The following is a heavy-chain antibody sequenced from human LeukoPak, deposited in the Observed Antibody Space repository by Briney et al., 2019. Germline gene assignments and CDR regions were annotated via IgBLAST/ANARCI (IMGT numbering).Heavy chain of an antibody. Sequence: ASVKVPCKASGYTFTSYYMHWVRQAPGQGLEWMGIINPSGGSTSYAQKFQGRVTMTRDTSTSTVYMELSSLRSEDTAVYYCAREDYVVRSWFDPWGQGTLVTVSS. CDR1: GYTFTSYY. V-gene: IGHV1-46*01. CDR2: INPSGGST. J-gene: IGHJ5*02. CDR3: AREDYVVRSWFDP. D-gene: IGHD3-22*01.